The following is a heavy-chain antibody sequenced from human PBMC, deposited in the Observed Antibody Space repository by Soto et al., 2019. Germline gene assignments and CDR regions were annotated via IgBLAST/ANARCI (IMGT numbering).Heavy chain of an antibody. CDR3: ARGGLEAFDY. CDR1: GFNVGSYC. J-gene: IGHJ4*02. V-gene: IGHV3-74*01. CDR2: INDYGTTI. Sequence: PGGSLRLSCAASGFNVGSYCMHWFRQAPGKGLVWVSRINDYGTTINYAESVEGRFTISRDDAKSEVYLQMNNLRAEDTAVYYCARGGLEAFDYRGQGALVTVSS. D-gene: IGHD1-1*01.